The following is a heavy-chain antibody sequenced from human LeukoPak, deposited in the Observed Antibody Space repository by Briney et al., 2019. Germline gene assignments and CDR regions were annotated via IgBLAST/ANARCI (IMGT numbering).Heavy chain of an antibody. V-gene: IGHV3-21*01. CDR2: ISSSSSYI. Sequence: PGGSLRLSCAASGFTFSSYSMNWVRQAPGKGLEWVSSISSSSSYIYYADSVKGRFTISRDNAKNSLYLQMNSLRAEDTAVYYCASDWYYYDSSGYTPPAFDIWGQGTMVTVSS. CDR1: GFTFSSYS. CDR3: ASDWYYYDSSGYTPPAFDI. J-gene: IGHJ3*02. D-gene: IGHD3-22*01.